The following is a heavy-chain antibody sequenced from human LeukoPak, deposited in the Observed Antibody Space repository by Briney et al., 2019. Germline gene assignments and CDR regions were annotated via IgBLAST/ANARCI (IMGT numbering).Heavy chain of an antibody. CDR1: EFTFNNAW. V-gene: IGHV3-15*01. Sequence: GGSLRLSCAASEFTFNNAWMSWVRQARGKGLEWVGRIKSKTNGETTDYAAPVKGRFTISRDDSKNTLYLQMDSLKTEDTAVYYCTTANNGWYGANWGQGTLVTVSS. CDR2: IKSKTNGETT. D-gene: IGHD6-19*01. CDR3: TTANNGWYGAN. J-gene: IGHJ4*02.